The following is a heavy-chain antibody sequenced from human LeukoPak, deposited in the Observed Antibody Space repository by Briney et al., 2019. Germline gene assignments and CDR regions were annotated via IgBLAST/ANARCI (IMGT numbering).Heavy chain of an antibody. CDR1: GYTFTSFG. Sequence: ASVTVSFKASGYTFTSFGISWVRQAPGQGLEWMGWISAYNGNTNYAQKLQGRVTMTTDTSTSTAYMELRSLRSDDTAVYYCARRVFLEWLNYYYYYMDVWAKGPRSPSP. D-gene: IGHD3-3*01. CDR3: ARRVFLEWLNYYYYYMDV. CDR2: ISAYNGNT. V-gene: IGHV1-18*01. J-gene: IGHJ6*03.